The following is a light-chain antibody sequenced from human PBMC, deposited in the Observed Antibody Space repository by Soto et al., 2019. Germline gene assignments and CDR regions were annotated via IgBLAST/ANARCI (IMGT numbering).Light chain of an antibody. Sequence: LTQPASVSGSPGQSITISCTGTSSDVGAYNYVSWYQQHPGKAPKLMIYEVSHRPSGVSNRFSGSKSGNTASLTISGLQAEDEADYYCGSYTSSSTLVFATGTKVT. J-gene: IGLJ1*01. CDR3: GSYTSSSTLV. V-gene: IGLV2-14*01. CDR2: EVS. CDR1: SSDVGAYNY.